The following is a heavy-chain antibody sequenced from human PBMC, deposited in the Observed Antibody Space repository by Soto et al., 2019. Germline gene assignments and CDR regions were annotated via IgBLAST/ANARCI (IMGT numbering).Heavy chain of an antibody. J-gene: IGHJ6*02. CDR3: ARDFLGAPDIVGVPAAEYYYYGMDV. CDR1: GFTFSDFY. V-gene: IGHV3-7*03. D-gene: IGHD2-2*01. CDR2: IKQDGSEK. Sequence: PGGSLRLSCATSGFTFSDFYMSWVRQAQGKGLEGVANIKQDGSEKYYVDSGKGRFTIARDNAKNSLYLQMNCLRADDTAVYYYARDFLGAPDIVGVPAAEYYYYGMDVWGQGTTVTVAS.